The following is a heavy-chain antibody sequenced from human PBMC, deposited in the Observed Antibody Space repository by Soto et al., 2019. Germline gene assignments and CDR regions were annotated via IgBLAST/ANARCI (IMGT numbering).Heavy chain of an antibody. Sequence: EVQLVESGGGLVQPGGSLRLSCAASGFTVSSNYMSWVRQAPGKGLEWVSVTYSCGTTYYADSVKGRFIISRDNSKNTLDLQMNSLRAEDTAVYYCAREFRTSGSRDAFDVWGQGTMVTVSS. D-gene: IGHD1-26*01. J-gene: IGHJ3*01. CDR1: GFTVSSNY. V-gene: IGHV3-66*01. CDR2: TYSCGTT. CDR3: AREFRTSGSRDAFDV.